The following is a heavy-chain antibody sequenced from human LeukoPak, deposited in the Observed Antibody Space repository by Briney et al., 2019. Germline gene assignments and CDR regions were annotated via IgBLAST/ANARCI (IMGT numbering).Heavy chain of an antibody. CDR2: LSYDGSNK. Sequence: HPGGSLRLSCAASGFTFSNYGMHWIRQAPGKGLEWVASLSYDGSNKYYADSMKGRFTISRDNSKNTLYLQVNSLRAEDTAVYYCAKDLNDILTGGGYFCYGMDVWGQGTTVTVSS. CDR3: AKDLNDILTGGGYFCYGMDV. J-gene: IGHJ6*02. D-gene: IGHD3-9*01. V-gene: IGHV3-30*18. CDR1: GFTFSNYG.